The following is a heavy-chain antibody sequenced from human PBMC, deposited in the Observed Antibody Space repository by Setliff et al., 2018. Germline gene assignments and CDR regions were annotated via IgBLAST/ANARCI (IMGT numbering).Heavy chain of an antibody. J-gene: IGHJ4*02. V-gene: IGHV4-61*09. CDR3: ARDIPGDY. CDR2: IYTSGST. Sequence: TSETLSLTCTVSGGSISSGSYYWSWIRQPAGKGLEWIGHIYTSGSTNYNPSLKSRVTISVDTSKNQFSLKLSSVTAADTAVYYCARDIPGDYWGQGTLVTVSS. CDR1: GGSISSGSYY. D-gene: IGHD2-21*01.